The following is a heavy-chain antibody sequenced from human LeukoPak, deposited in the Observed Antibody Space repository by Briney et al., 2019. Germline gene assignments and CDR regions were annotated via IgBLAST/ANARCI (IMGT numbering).Heavy chain of an antibody. Sequence: GGSLRLPCAAPGFTFSSYWMSWVRQAPGKGLEWVANIKQDGSEKYYVDSVKGRFTISRDNAKNSLYLQMNSLRAEDTAVYYCARDGYCSSTSCFYYYYYYGMDVWGQGTTVTVSS. CDR3: ARDGYCSSTSCFYYYYYYGMDV. CDR1: GFTFSSYW. J-gene: IGHJ6*02. D-gene: IGHD2-2*03. CDR2: IKQDGSEK. V-gene: IGHV3-7*01.